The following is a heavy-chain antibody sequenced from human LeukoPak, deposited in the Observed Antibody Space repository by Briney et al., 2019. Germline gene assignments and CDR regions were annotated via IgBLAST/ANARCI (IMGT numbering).Heavy chain of an antibody. CDR1: GFTFSNYG. Sequence: PGGSLRLSCAASGFTFSNYGMHWVRQAPGKGLEWVAFVRYDESTKFYADSVKGRLTISRDNSKTTLYLQMNSLRPEDTAVYYCAKDVPAAYFDYWGQGTLVTVSS. CDR3: AKDVPAAYFDY. V-gene: IGHV3-30*02. D-gene: IGHD2-2*01. CDR2: VRYDESTK. J-gene: IGHJ4*02.